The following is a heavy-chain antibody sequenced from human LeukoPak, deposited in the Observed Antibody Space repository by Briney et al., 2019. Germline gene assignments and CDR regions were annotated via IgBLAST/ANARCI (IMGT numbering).Heavy chain of an antibody. CDR3: ARESCSGGSCTYDPFDI. V-gene: IGHV3-48*02. J-gene: IGHJ3*02. D-gene: IGHD2-15*01. Sequence: GGSLRLSCAASGFTFSTYSMNWVRQAPGKGLEWISYISGGSTIYYADSVKGRFTISRDNAKNSLYLQMNSLRDEDTAVYYCARESCSGGSCTYDPFDIWGHGTMVTVST. CDR1: GFTFSTYS. CDR2: ISGGSTI.